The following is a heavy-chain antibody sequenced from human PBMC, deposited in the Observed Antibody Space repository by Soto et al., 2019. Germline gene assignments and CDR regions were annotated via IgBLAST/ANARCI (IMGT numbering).Heavy chain of an antibody. D-gene: IGHD6-13*01. CDR1: GYTFTSYG. J-gene: IGHJ3*02. CDR2: ISAYNGNT. CDR3: ASSLAAGDAFDI. V-gene: IGHV1-18*01. Sequence: QVQLVQSGAEVKKPGASLKVSCKASGYTFTSYGITWVRRAPGQGLEWMGWISAYNGNTNYAQKLQGRVTITTDTSTSPAYMELRSLSYDDTAVYYCASSLAAGDAFDIWGQGTMVTVSS.